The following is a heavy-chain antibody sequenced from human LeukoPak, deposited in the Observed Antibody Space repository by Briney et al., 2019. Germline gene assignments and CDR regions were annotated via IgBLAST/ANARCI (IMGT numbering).Heavy chain of an antibody. J-gene: IGHJ5*02. CDR1: GYTLTELS. D-gene: IGHD3-16*01. CDR3: ATEIAYGPSRWFDP. V-gene: IGHV1-24*01. Sequence: ASVQVSCKVSGYTLTELSMHWVRQAPGKGLEWMGGFDPEDGETIYAQKFQGRVTMTEDTSTDTVYMELSSLRSEDTAVYYCATEIAYGPSRWFDPWGQGTLVTVSS. CDR2: FDPEDGET.